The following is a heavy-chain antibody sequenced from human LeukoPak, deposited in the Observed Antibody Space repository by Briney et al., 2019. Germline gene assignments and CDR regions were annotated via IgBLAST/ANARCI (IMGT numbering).Heavy chain of an antibody. J-gene: IGHJ4*02. D-gene: IGHD3-22*01. CDR2: ISYDGSNK. Sequence: PGGSLRLSCAASGFTFSTFWMHWVRQAPGKGLEWVAVISYDGSNKYYADSVKGRFTISRDNSKNTLYLQMNSLRAEDTAVYYCARELYYDSSGYYSRGPFDYWGQGTLVTVSS. CDR3: ARELYYDSSGYYSRGPFDY. V-gene: IGHV3-30*03. CDR1: GFTFSTFW.